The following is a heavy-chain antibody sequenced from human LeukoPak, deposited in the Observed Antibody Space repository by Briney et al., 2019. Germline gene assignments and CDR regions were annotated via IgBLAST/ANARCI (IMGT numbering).Heavy chain of an antibody. CDR3: ARHQDSSGWYYFDY. CDR2: ISGSGGST. V-gene: IGHV3-23*01. D-gene: IGHD6-19*01. CDR1: GFTFSSYA. J-gene: IGHJ4*02. Sequence: GGSLRLSCAASGFTFSSYAMSWVRQAPGKGLEWVSAISGSGGSTYYADSVKGRFTISRDNSKNALYLHMNSLRAEETAVYYCARHQDSSGWYYFDYWGQGTLVTVSS.